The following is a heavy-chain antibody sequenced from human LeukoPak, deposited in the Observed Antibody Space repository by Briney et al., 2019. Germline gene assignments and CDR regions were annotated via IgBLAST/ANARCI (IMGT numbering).Heavy chain of an antibody. CDR2: VWNDGSDT. CDR1: GFTFSNFG. D-gene: IGHD6-13*01. CDR3: ARDTGSRWFGPIDY. V-gene: IGHV3-33*01. J-gene: IGHJ4*02. Sequence: GGSLRLSCAASGFTFSNFGMHWVRRAPGKGLEWVAVVWNDGSDTYHRDSVRGRFIISRDNSKKTLYLQLNDLRAEDTAVYYCARDTGSRWFGPIDYWGQGTLVSVSS.